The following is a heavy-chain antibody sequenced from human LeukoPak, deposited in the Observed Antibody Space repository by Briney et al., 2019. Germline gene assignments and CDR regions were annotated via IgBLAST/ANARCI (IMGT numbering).Heavy chain of an antibody. CDR2: ISSSSSYI. J-gene: IGHJ6*02. CDR1: GFTFSSYS. V-gene: IGHV3-21*01. CDR3: ARDVWDIVVVPAAMPLGMDV. D-gene: IGHD2-2*01. Sequence: PGGSLRLSCAASGFTFSSYSMNWVRQAPGKGLEWVSSISSSSSYIYYADSVKGRFTISRDNAKNSLYLQMNSLRAEDTAVYYCARDVWDIVVVPAAMPLGMDVWGQGTTVTVSS.